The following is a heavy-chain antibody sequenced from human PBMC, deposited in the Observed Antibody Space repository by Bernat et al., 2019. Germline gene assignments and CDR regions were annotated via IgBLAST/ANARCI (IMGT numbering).Heavy chain of an antibody. CDR3: ARVAAGTQAVTY. Sequence: QGQLQESGLGLVKPSVTLSLTCAVSGGSISSSNSWSWVRQPPGKGLEWIWEIYHSGSTNYNPSLTSRVTISVDKSKHQFSLKMSSVTAADTAVYYWARVAAGTQAVTYWGQGTLVTVSS. V-gene: IGHV4-4*02. D-gene: IGHD6-19*01. CDR2: IYHSGST. CDR1: GGSISSSNS. J-gene: IGHJ4*01.